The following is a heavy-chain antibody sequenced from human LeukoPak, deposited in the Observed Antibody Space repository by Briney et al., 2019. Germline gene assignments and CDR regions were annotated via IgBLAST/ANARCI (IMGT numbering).Heavy chain of an antibody. J-gene: IGHJ4*02. CDR1: GFTFGNYA. Sequence: GGSLRLSCAASGFTFGNYAMSWVRQAPGKGLEWVSAISGNGVSPYYADSVKGRFTISRDNSKNTLYLQMNSLRAEDTAVYYCAKYIVGNSDSYWGQGTLVTVSS. D-gene: IGHD1-26*01. CDR2: ISGNGVSP. V-gene: IGHV3-23*01. CDR3: AKYIVGNSDSY.